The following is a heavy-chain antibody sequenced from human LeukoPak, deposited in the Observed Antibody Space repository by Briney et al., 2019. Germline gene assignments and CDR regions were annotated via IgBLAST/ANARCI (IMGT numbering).Heavy chain of an antibody. CDR1: GFTFSSYG. D-gene: IGHD3-22*01. CDR3: AKDMGNYYDSSGYSIPIFDY. J-gene: IGHJ4*02. V-gene: IGHV3-23*01. Sequence: GGSLRLSCAASGFTFSSYGMSWVRQAPGKGLEWVSAISGSGGSTYYADSVKGRFTISRDNSKNALYLQMNSLRAEDTAVYYCAKDMGNYYDSSGYSIPIFDYWGQGTLVTVSS. CDR2: ISGSGGST.